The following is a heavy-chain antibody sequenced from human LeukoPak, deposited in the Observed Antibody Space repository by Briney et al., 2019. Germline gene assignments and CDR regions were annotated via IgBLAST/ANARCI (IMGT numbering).Heavy chain of an antibody. CDR2: ISGSSSYS. Sequence: GGSLRLSCAASGFPFSDYYMSWIRQAPGKGLEWISYISGSSSYSNYADSVKGRFTISRDNAQNSLYLQMNSLRVEDTAVYYCARDALRSSWSRGGMDVWGQGTTVTVSS. J-gene: IGHJ6*02. CDR3: ARDALRSSWSRGGMDV. CDR1: GFPFSDYY. V-gene: IGHV3-11*06. D-gene: IGHD6-13*01.